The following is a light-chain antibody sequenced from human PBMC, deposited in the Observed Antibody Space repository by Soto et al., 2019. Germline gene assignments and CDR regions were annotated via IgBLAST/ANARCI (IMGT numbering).Light chain of an antibody. Sequence: QSVLTQSPSASASLGASVKVTCTLSSGHSNDAIAWHQQQPEKGPRYLMRLNSDGSHTKGDGIPDRFSGSSSGAERYLTISSLQSDDEADYYCQTWGTGIVVFGGGTKLTVL. V-gene: IGLV4-69*01. J-gene: IGLJ2*01. CDR2: LNSDGSH. CDR1: SGHSNDA. CDR3: QTWGTGIVV.